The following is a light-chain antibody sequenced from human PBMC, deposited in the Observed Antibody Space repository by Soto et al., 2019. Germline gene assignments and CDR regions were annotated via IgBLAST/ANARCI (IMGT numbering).Light chain of an antibody. CDR3: QQYNSYRT. V-gene: IGKV1-5*01. Sequence: DIPMTQSPSTLSASVGDRVTITCRASQSISSWLAWYQQKPGKAPKLLIYDASSLESGVPSRFSGSVSGTEFTLTISSLQPDDFATYYCQQYNSYRTFGQGTKVEIK. CDR1: QSISSW. CDR2: DAS. J-gene: IGKJ1*01.